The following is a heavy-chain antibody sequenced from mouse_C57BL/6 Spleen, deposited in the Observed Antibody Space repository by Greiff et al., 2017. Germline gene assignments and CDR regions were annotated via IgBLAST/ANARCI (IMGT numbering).Heavy chain of an antibody. CDR2: ISDGGSYT. D-gene: IGHD3-2*02. CDR1: GFTFSSYA. CDR3: ARDSSGYVRFAY. Sequence: EVMLVESGGGLVKPGGSLKLSCAASGFTFSSYAMSWVRQTPEKRLEWVATISDGGSYTYYPDNVKGRFTISRDNAKNNLYLQMSHLKSEDTAMXYCARDSSGYVRFAYWGQGTLVTVSA. V-gene: IGHV5-4*01. J-gene: IGHJ3*01.